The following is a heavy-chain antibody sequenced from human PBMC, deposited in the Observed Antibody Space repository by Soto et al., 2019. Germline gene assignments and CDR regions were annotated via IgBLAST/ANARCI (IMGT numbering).Heavy chain of an antibody. CDR1: GGSISSGGYS. Sequence: PSETLSLTCTVSGGSISSGGYSWSWIRQPPGKGLEWIGYIYYSGSTYYNPSLKSRVTISVDTSKNQFSLKLSSVTAADTAVYYCARDHYVYDILTGYGYYYGMDVWGQGTTVTV. CDR2: IYYSGST. V-gene: IGHV4-30-2*05. D-gene: IGHD3-9*01. CDR3: ARDHYVYDILTGYGYYYGMDV. J-gene: IGHJ6*02.